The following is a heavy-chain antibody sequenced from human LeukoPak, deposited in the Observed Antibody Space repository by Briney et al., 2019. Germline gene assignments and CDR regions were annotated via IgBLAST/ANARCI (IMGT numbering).Heavy chain of an antibody. Sequence: ASVKVSFKASGYTFTNYDISRVRQAPGQGLEWMGRIYAYNGNTKYAQKLQGRVTMATDTSTSTAYMELRSLRSDDTAVYFCARGYGYSYGLFDYWGQGTLVTVSS. CDR2: IYAYNGNT. CDR3: ARGYGYSYGLFDY. D-gene: IGHD5-18*01. CDR1: GYTFTNYD. V-gene: IGHV1-18*01. J-gene: IGHJ4*02.